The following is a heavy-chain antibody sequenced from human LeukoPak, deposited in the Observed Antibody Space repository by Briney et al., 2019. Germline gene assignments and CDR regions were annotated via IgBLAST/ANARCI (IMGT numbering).Heavy chain of an antibody. V-gene: IGHV3-21*01. CDR2: ISTSSTYI. J-gene: IGHJ3*02. CDR1: GFTFSSYS. D-gene: IGHD6-13*01. CDR3: ARIGYSNWGDALDI. Sequence: PGGSLRLSCAASGFTFSSYSMNWVRQAPGKGLEWVSSISTSSTYIYYADSVKGRFSISRDNAKNSLYLQMNSLRAEDTAVYYCARIGYSNWGDALDIWGQGTMVTASS.